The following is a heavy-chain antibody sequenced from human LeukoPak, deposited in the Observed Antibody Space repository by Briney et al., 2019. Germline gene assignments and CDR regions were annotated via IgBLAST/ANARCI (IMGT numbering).Heavy chain of an antibody. CDR2: INPNSGGT. J-gene: IGHJ6*03. Sequence: ASVKVSCKASGYTFTGYYMHWVRQAPGQGLEGVGRINPNSGGTNYAQKFQGRVTMTRDTSSSTAYMELSRLRSDDTAVYYCARDFTKESGSNIYYYYYMDVWGKGTTVTVSS. CDR3: ARDFTKESGSNIYYYYYMDV. V-gene: IGHV1-2*06. CDR1: GYTFTGYY. D-gene: IGHD1-26*01.